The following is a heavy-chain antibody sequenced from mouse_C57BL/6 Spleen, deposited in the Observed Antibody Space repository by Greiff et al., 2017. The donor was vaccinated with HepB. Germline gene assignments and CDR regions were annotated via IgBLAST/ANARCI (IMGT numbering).Heavy chain of an antibody. D-gene: IGHD2-4*01. CDR2: IDPETGGT. Sequence: VQLQQSGAELVRPGASVTLSCKASGYTFPDYELHWVKQTPVHGLEWIGAIDPETGGTAYNQTFKGKAILTADKSSSTAYMELRSLTSEDSAVYYCTRGLRFAYWGQGTLVTVSA. CDR3: TRGLRFAY. CDR1: GYTFPDYE. V-gene: IGHV1-15*01. J-gene: IGHJ3*01.